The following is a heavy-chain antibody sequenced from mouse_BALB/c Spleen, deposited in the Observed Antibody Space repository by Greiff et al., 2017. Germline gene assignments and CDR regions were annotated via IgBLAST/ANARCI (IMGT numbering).Heavy chain of an antibody. CDR1: GYSITSGYY. V-gene: IGHV3-6*02. J-gene: IGHJ4*01. CDR3: ARDDYDYGYAMDY. D-gene: IGHD2-4*01. CDR2: ISYDGSN. Sequence: ESGPGLVKPSQSLSLTCSVTGYSITSGYYWNWIRQFPGNKLEWMGYISYDGSNNYNPSLKNRISITRDTSKNQFFLKLNSVTTEDTATYYCARDDYDYGYAMDYWGQGTSFTVSS.